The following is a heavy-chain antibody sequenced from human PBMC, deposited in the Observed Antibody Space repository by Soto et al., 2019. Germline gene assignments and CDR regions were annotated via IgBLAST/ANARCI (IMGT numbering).Heavy chain of an antibody. CDR1: GLIFSNYE. J-gene: IGHJ6*02. V-gene: IGHV3-48*03. Sequence: EVQLVESGGTLVQPGGSLRLSCVASGLIFSNYEMNWVRQAPGKGLEWLSYIGSGGSPIYYADSVKGRFTISRDNAKNSLSLQMNSLRAEDTAVYYCARFPFEVDYYSYAMDVWGQGTTVTISS. CDR3: ARFPFEVDYYSYAMDV. CDR2: IGSGGSPI. D-gene: IGHD1-26*01.